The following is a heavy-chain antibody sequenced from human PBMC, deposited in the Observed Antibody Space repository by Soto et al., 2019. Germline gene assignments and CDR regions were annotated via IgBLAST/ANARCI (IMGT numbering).Heavy chain of an antibody. J-gene: IGHJ4*02. V-gene: IGHV3-43*01. D-gene: IGHD6-13*01. CDR2: ISWDGGST. CDR1: GFTFDDYT. CDR3: AYSTAAASFDY. Sequence: GGSLRLSCAASGFTFDDYTMHWVRQAPGKGLEWVSLISWDGGSTYYADSVKGRFTISRDNSKNSLYLQMNSLRTEDTALYYCAYSTAAASFDYWGQGTLVTVSS.